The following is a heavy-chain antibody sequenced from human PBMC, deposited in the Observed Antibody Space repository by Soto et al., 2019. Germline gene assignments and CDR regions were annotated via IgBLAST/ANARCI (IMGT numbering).Heavy chain of an antibody. CDR3: ARDSPPPRE. J-gene: IGHJ4*02. V-gene: IGHV1-18*01. CDR1: GYTFTSYH. Sequence: QVQLVQSGAEVKKPGASVKVSCKASGYTFTSYHITWVRQAPGQGLEWMGWISAYNGNTNYAQKLHGRVTMTTGTSTSTAYMELRSLRSEDPAVYCCARDSPPPREWGQGTLVTVSS. CDR2: ISAYNGNT.